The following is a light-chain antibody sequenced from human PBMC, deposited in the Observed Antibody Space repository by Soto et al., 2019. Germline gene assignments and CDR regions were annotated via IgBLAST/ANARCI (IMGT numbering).Light chain of an antibody. V-gene: IGKV3-20*01. Sequence: EIVLTQSPGTLSLSPGEGATLSCRASQSVSYNYLAWYQQRPGQAPRLLIYGASYRATGIPDRFSGSGSGTDFTLTISRLEPEDFAVYYCQQYGSSHPTTFGQGTRLEIK. J-gene: IGKJ5*01. CDR1: QSVSYNY. CDR3: QQYGSSHPTT. CDR2: GAS.